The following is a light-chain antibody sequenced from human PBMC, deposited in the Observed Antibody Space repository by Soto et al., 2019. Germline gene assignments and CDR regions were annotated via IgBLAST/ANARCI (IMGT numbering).Light chain of an antibody. CDR3: LQDYLYPFT. J-gene: IGKJ3*01. Sequence: GDRISIPCRASQGISNDLDWYQQKPGKAPKLLIYAASSLQSGVPSRFSASGSGTDFTLTISSLQPEDFAAYYCLQDYLYPFTFGPGTKVDIK. V-gene: IGKV1-6*01. CDR1: QGISND. CDR2: AAS.